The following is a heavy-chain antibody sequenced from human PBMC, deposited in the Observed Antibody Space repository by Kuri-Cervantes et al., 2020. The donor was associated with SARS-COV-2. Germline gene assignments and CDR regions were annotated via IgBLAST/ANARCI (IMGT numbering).Heavy chain of an antibody. D-gene: IGHD2-2*01. CDR2: IYYSGST. V-gene: IGHV4-30-4*01. CDR3: AKGGGGYCSSTSCYYYYYGMDV. Sequence: SETLSLTCTVSGGSISSGDYYWSWIRQPPGKGLEWIGYIYYSGSTYYNPSLKSRVTISVDTSKNQFSLKLSSVTATDTAVYYCAKGGGGYCSSTSCYYYYYGMDVWGHGTTVTVSS. CDR1: GGSISSGDYY. J-gene: IGHJ6*02.